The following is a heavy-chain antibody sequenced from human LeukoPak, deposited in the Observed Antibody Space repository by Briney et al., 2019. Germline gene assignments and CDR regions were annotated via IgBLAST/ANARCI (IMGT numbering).Heavy chain of an antibody. CDR1: GYSFTSYW. V-gene: IGHV5-51*01. CDR3: ARTPRVVNDAFDI. D-gene: IGHD2-15*01. J-gene: IGHJ3*02. CDR2: IYPGDSDT. Sequence: KTGESLKISCKGSGYSFTSYWIGWVRQMPGKGLEWMGIIYPGDSDTRCSPSFQGQVTISADKSISTAYLQWSSLKASDTAMYYCARTPRVVNDAFDIWGQGTMVTVSS.